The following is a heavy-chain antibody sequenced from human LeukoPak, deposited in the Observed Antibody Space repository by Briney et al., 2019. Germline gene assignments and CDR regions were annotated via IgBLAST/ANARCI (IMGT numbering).Heavy chain of an antibody. J-gene: IGHJ4*02. V-gene: IGHV4-59*11. D-gene: IGHD5-18*01. CDR3: ATIKRGSTYGYFDF. CDR2: MFDTVST. CDR1: GASTASHY. Sequence: ASETLSLTCTVSGASTASHYWTWLRQPPGKELEWIAYMFDTVSTKSNPSLKSRLTLSVDTSKKQLSLRLSSVTAADTAVYYCATIKRGSTYGYFDFWGQGTLVTVSS.